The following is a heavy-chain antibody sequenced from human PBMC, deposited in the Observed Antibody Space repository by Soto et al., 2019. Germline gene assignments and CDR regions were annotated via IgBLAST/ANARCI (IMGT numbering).Heavy chain of an antibody. Sequence: GGSLRLSCAASGFTFSSYWMHWVRQAPGKGLVWVSRINSDGSSTSYADSVKGRFTISRDNAKNTLYLQMNSLRAEDTAVYYCAREPERYYDFWSGYGARNPYGIDVCGQGTTLTV. J-gene: IGHJ6*02. CDR2: INSDGSST. V-gene: IGHV3-74*01. D-gene: IGHD3-3*01. CDR3: AREPERYYDFWSGYGARNPYGIDV. CDR1: GFTFSSYW.